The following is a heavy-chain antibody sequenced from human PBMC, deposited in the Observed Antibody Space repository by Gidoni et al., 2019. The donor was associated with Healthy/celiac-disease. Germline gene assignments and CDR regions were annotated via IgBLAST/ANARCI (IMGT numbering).Heavy chain of an antibody. CDR3: ARGSPRDSSGYYDD. V-gene: IGHV3-53*04. J-gene: IGHJ4*02. Sequence: EVQLVESGGGLVQPGGSLRLSCSASWFTVRCNYMSWVLQAPGKGLEWVSVMYSGGSTDYADAVKGRFTISRHKYKNTLYLQMNSRRAEDTDVYYWARGSPRDSSGYYDDGGQGTLVTVSS. CDR1: WFTVRCNY. D-gene: IGHD3-22*01. CDR2: MYSGGST.